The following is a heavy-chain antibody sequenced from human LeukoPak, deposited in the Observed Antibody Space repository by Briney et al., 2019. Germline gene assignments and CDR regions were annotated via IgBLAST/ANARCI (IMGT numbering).Heavy chain of an antibody. Sequence: SETLSPTCTVSGGSISGHYWSWIRQPPGKGLEWIGYIYSSGTTNYNPSLKSRITMSVDTSKNQFSLKLSSVTAADTAVYYCARALVGVSLNYWGQGTLVTVSS. J-gene: IGHJ4*02. CDR3: ARALVGVSLNY. CDR1: GGSISGHY. D-gene: IGHD3-10*01. V-gene: IGHV4-59*11. CDR2: IYSSGTT.